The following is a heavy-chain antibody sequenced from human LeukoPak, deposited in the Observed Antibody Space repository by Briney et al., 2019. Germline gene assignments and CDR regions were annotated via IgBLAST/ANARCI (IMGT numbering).Heavy chain of an antibody. CDR3: ARDPAGPGDWYFDL. CDR1: GFTVSSNY. V-gene: IGHV3-53*01. CDR2: IHRGGST. Sequence: GGSLRLSCAASGFTVSSNYMNWSRQAPGKGLEWVSVIHRGGSTYYADSVKGRFTISRDNSKNTLYLQMNSLRVEDTAVYYCARDPAGPGDWYFDLWGRGTLVTVSS. J-gene: IGHJ2*01.